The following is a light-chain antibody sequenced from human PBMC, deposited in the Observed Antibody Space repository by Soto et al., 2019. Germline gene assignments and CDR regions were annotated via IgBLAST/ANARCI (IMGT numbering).Light chain of an antibody. CDR3: QQYNSYSSST. V-gene: IGKV1-5*03. CDR2: KAS. Sequence: DLQMTQSPSALSASVGDRVTITCRASQSVSSWLAWYQQKPGKAPKLLIYKASSLESGVPSRFSGSGSGTEFTLTITSLQPDDFATYYCQQYNSYSSSTFGQGTKLEIK. J-gene: IGKJ2*01. CDR1: QSVSSW.